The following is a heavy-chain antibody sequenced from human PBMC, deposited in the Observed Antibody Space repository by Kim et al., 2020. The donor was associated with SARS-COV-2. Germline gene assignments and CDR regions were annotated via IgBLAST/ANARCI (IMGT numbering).Heavy chain of an antibody. J-gene: IGHJ4*02. D-gene: IGHD3-10*01. CDR3: ARYGSGSYPRFDS. Sequence: YNPFFESRVPISLDTSKIHFSLNLTSVTAADTALYYCARYGSGSYPRFDSWGQGTLVTVSS. V-gene: IGHV4-59*01.